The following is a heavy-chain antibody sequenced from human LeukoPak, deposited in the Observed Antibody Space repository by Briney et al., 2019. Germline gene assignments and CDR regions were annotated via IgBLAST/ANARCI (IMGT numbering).Heavy chain of an antibody. D-gene: IGHD5/OR15-5a*01. J-gene: IGHJ5*02. CDR1: GGSISSYY. Sequence: SETLSLTCTVSGGSISSYYWSWIRQPAGKGLEWIGRIYTSGSTNYNPSLKSRVTMSVDTSKNQFSLKLSSVTAADTAVYYRVRGIKGGVYPNWFDPWGQGTLVTVSS. V-gene: IGHV4-4*07. CDR3: VRGIKGGVYPNWFDP. CDR2: IYTSGST.